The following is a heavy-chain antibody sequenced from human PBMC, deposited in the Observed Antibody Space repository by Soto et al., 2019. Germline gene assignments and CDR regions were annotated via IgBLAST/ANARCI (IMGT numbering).Heavy chain of an antibody. J-gene: IGHJ4*02. CDR1: GYSFTTYY. CDR2: INPVGGST. CDR3: ARNDKSGLDY. V-gene: IGHV1-46*01. Sequence: ASVKVSCKASGYSFTTYYMHWVRQAPGQGLEWMGMINPVGGSTSYAQKFQGRVTMTRDTSTSTVYMELSSLRSEDTAVYYCARNDKSGLDYWGQGTLVTVSS. D-gene: IGHD1-1*01.